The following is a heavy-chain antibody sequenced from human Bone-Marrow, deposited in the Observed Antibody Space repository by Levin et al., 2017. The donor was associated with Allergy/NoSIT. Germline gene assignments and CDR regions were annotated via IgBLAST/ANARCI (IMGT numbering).Heavy chain of an antibody. D-gene: IGHD6-13*01. J-gene: IGHJ4*02. Sequence: ASETLSLTCTVSGGSISSYYWSWIRQPPGKGLEWIGYIYYSGSTNYNPSLKSRVTISVDTSKNQFSLKLSSVTAADTAVYYCARLGYSSSWDPNNFDYWGQGTLVTVSS. CDR2: IYYSGST. CDR3: ARLGYSSSWDPNNFDY. CDR1: GGSISSYY. V-gene: IGHV4-59*01.